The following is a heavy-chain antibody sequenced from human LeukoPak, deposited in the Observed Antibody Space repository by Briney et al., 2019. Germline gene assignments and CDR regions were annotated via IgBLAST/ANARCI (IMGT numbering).Heavy chain of an antibody. J-gene: IGHJ4*02. D-gene: IGHD3-22*01. CDR1: GFTFSSYN. Sequence: GGSLRLSCAASGFTFSSYNMNWVRQAPGKGLEWVSYISSSSSTIYYADSVKGRFTISRDNAKNSLYLQMNSLRDEDTAVYYCARADPGYYDSSGYYYGGATLGYWGQGTLVTVSS. CDR3: ARADPGYYDSSGYYYGGATLGY. CDR2: ISSSSSTI. V-gene: IGHV3-48*02.